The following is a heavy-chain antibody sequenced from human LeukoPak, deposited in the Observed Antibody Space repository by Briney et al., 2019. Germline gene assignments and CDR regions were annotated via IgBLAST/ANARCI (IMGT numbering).Heavy chain of an antibody. J-gene: IGHJ4*02. V-gene: IGHV3-21*01. CDR3: ARGRRGMATISVYYFDY. Sequence: GGSLRLSCAASGFTFSSYGMNWVRQAPGKGLEWVSSISSSSSYIYYAYSVKGRFTISRDNAKNSLYLQMNSLRAEATAVYYCARGRRGMATISVYYFDYWGQGTLVTVSS. CDR1: GFTFSSYG. D-gene: IGHD5-24*01. CDR2: ISSSSSYI.